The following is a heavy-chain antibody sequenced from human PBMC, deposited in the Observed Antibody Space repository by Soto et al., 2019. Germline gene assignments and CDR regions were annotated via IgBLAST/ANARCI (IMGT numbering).Heavy chain of an antibody. J-gene: IGHJ6*02. Sequence: QVQLVQSGAEVKKPGASVKVSCKASGCTFTSYAMHWVRQAPGQRLEWMGWINAGNGNTKYSQKFQGRVTITRDTSASTAYMELSSLRSEDTAVYYCARDLLWFGELLYAYYYYGMDVWGQGTTVTVSS. V-gene: IGHV1-3*01. CDR3: ARDLLWFGELLYAYYYYGMDV. D-gene: IGHD3-10*01. CDR2: INAGNGNT. CDR1: GCTFTSYA.